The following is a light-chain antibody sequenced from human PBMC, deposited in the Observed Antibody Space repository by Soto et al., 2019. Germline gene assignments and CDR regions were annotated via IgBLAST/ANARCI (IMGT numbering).Light chain of an antibody. CDR1: QSVSSSY. V-gene: IGKV3-20*01. CDR3: QQYGSSHPYT. Sequence: EIVLTQSPGTLSLSPGERATLSCRASQSVSSSYLAWYQQKPGQAPRRLIYGASSRATCIPDRFSGSGSGTDFTLSISNLEPEDFAVYYCQQYGSSHPYTFGQGTKLEIK. CDR2: GAS. J-gene: IGKJ2*01.